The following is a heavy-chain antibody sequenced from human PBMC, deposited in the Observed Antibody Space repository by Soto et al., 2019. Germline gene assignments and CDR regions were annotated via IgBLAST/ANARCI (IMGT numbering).Heavy chain of an antibody. Sequence: GGSLRLSCAASGFTFSSYAMHWVRQAPGKGLEWVAVISYDGSNKYYADSVKGRFTISRDNSKNTLYLQMNSLRAEDTAVYYCARLCTYWCGIDYWGQGTLVTVSS. CDR1: GFTFSSYA. CDR2: ISYDGSNK. CDR3: ARLCTYWCGIDY. J-gene: IGHJ4*02. V-gene: IGHV3-30-3*01. D-gene: IGHD2-8*02.